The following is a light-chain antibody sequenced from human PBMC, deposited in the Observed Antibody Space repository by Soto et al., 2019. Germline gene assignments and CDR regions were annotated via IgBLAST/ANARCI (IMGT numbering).Light chain of an antibody. J-gene: IGKJ1*01. CDR3: QQYSSYSRP. CDR2: DAS. V-gene: IGKV1-5*01. CDR1: QGISTW. Sequence: DIQMTQSPSTLSAAVGDRVTITCRASQGISTWLAWYQQKPGKPPKLIIYDASGLESGVPSRFSVSGSGTDFTLTITNLQADDFASYYCQQYSSYSRPFGQGTKVEFK.